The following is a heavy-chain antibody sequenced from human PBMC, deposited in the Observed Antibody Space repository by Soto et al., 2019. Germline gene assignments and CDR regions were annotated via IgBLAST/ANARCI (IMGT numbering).Heavy chain of an antibody. J-gene: IGHJ3*02. CDR3: TTVVVVAALRLDGTFDI. CDR1: GFTFSNAW. Sequence: GGSLRLSCAASGFTFSNAWMSWVRQAPGKGLEWVGRIKSKTDGGTTDYAAPVKGRFTISRDDSKNTLYLQMNSLKTEDTAVYYCTTVVVVAALRLDGTFDIWGQGTMVTVSS. V-gene: IGHV3-15*01. D-gene: IGHD2-15*01. CDR2: IKSKTDGGTT.